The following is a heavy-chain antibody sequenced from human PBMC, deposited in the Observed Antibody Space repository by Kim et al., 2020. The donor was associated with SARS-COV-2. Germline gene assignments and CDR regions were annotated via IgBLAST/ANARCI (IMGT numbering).Heavy chain of an antibody. CDR2: IYYSGST. D-gene: IGHD3-3*01. CDR1: GGSISSSSYY. CDR3: ARHFTIIGVVGSLFDC. V-gene: IGHV4-39*01. J-gene: IGHJ4*02. Sequence: SETLSLTCTVSGGSISSSSYYWGWIRQPPGKGLEWIGSIYYSGSTYYNPSLKSRVTISVDTSKNQFSLNLSSVTAADTAVYYCARHFTIIGVVGSLFDCWGRDTLVTVSS.